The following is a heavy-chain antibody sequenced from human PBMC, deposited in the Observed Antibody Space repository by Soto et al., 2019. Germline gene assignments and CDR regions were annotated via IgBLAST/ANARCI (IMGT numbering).Heavy chain of an antibody. CDR2: ISSSSSYI. Sequence: PGGSLRLSCAASGFTFSSYSMNWVRQAPGKGLEWVSSISSSSSYIYYADSVKGRFTISRDNSKNSLYLQMKSLRAEDTAVYYCERDPLGDYPNWFDPWGQGTLVTVSS. V-gene: IGHV3-21*01. CDR3: ERDPLGDYPNWFDP. J-gene: IGHJ5*02. CDR1: GFTFSSYS. D-gene: IGHD4-17*01.